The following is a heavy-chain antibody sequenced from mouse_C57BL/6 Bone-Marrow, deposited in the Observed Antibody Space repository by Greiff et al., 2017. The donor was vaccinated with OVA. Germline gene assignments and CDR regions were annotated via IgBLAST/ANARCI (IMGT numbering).Heavy chain of an antibody. D-gene: IGHD1-1*01. V-gene: IGHV1-4*01. CDR3: AREEGITTVGAPFDY. CDR2: INPSSGNT. Sequence: QVQLQQSGADLARPGASVKMSCKASGYTFTSYTMHWVKQRPGQGLEWIGYINPSSGNTKYNQKFKDKATFTADKSSSTAYMQLSSLTSEDSAVYYCAREEGITTVGAPFDYWGQGTTLTVSS. J-gene: IGHJ2*01. CDR1: GYTFTSYT.